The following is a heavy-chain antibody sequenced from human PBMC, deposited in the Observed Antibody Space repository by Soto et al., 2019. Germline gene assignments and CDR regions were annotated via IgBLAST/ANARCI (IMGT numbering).Heavy chain of an antibody. Sequence: QVQLQESGPGLVKPSQTLSLTCTVSGGSISSGGYYWSWIRQHPGKGLEWIGYIYYSGSTYYNPSLKSRVTISVDTSKNQFSLKLSSVTAADTAVYYCARVQQLRFLEWLPARRYFDLWGRGTLVTVSS. D-gene: IGHD3-3*01. CDR1: GGSISSGGYY. V-gene: IGHV4-31*03. J-gene: IGHJ2*01. CDR3: ARVQQLRFLEWLPARRYFDL. CDR2: IYYSGST.